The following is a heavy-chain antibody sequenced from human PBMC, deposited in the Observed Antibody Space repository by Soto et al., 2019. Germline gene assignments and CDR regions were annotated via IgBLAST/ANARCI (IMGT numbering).Heavy chain of an antibody. CDR2: IIPILGST. CDR1: GGTFSNYG. J-gene: IGHJ4*02. Sequence: QVQLVQSGAEVKMPGSSVKVSCKASGGTFSNYGISWVRQAPGQGLEWMGGIIPILGSTKSAQSFQDRVTMTRDSPTSTVYMELSSLRPEDTAMYYCARASKYSREWYVPCGIWGQGTQITVSS. V-gene: IGHV1-69*01. CDR3: ARASKYSREWYVPCGI. D-gene: IGHD6-6*01.